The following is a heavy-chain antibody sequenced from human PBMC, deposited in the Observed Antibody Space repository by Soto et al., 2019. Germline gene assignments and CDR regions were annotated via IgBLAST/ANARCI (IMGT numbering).Heavy chain of an antibody. CDR1: GFTFSNAW. V-gene: IGHV3-15*01. Sequence: GSSLTLSCAASGFTFSNAWMIWVRQAPGKGLEWVGRIKSKTDGGTTDYAAPVKGRFTISRDYSKNTLYLQMNSLKTEDTAVYYCTTGYYDFWSGYQNYYYYYGMDVWGQGTTVTVS. CDR3: TTGYYDFWSGYQNYYYYYGMDV. CDR2: IKSKTDGGTT. J-gene: IGHJ6*02. D-gene: IGHD3-3*01.